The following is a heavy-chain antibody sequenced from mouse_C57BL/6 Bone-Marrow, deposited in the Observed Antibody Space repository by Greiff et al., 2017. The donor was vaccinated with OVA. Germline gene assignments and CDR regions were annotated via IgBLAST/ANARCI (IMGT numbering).Heavy chain of an antibody. Sequence: VQLQQSGAELVRPGTSVKVSCKASGYAFTNYLIEWVKQRPGQGLEWIGVINPGSGGTNYNEKFKGKATLTADKSSSTAYMQLSSLTSEDSAVYFCARSPPFYYGNYARFAYWGQGTLVTVSA. V-gene: IGHV1-54*01. CDR2: INPGSGGT. J-gene: IGHJ3*01. CDR1: GYAFTNYL. CDR3: ARSPPFYYGNYARFAY. D-gene: IGHD2-1*01.